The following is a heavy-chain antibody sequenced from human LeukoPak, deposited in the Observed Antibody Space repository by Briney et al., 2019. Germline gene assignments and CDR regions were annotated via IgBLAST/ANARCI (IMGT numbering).Heavy chain of an antibody. J-gene: IGHJ6*02. Sequence: GESLKISCKASGYSFSSDWIAWVRQMPGKGLEWMGVIFPIDSETTYSPSFQGQVTISADKSISTAYLQWSSLRASDTAMYYCTRGCSGGSCSRDAMDVWGQGTMVTVSS. V-gene: IGHV5-51*01. CDR1: GYSFSSDW. CDR3: TRGCSGGSCSRDAMDV. D-gene: IGHD2-15*01. CDR2: IFPIDSET.